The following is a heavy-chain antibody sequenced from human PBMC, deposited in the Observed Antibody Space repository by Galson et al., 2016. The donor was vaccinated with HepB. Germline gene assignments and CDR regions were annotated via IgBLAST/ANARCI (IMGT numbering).Heavy chain of an antibody. CDR3: ARGSYCSSTSCYPLAYYYYGMDV. Sequence: TLSLTCTVSGGSISSGGYYWSWIRQYPGKGLEWIGYIYYSGSTYYNPSLKSRVTISVDTSKNQFSLKLSSVTAADTAVYYCARGSYCSSTSCYPLAYYYYGMDVWGKGTTVTVSS. J-gene: IGHJ6*04. CDR1: GGSISSGGYY. D-gene: IGHD2-2*01. V-gene: IGHV4-31*03. CDR2: IYYSGST.